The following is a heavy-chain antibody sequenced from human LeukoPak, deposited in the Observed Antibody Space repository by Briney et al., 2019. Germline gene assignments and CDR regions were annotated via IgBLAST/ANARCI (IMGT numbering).Heavy chain of an antibody. CDR2: IRSKANSYAT. D-gene: IGHD1-7*01. J-gene: IGHJ4*02. CDR3: TPTAAGTIDY. V-gene: IGHV3-73*01. Sequence: PGGSLRLSCAASGFTFSNAWMSWVRQAPGKGLEWVGRIRSKANSYATAYAASVKGRFTISRDDSKNTAYLQMNSLKTEDTAVYYYTPTAAGTIDYWGQGTLVTVSS. CDR1: GFTFSNAW.